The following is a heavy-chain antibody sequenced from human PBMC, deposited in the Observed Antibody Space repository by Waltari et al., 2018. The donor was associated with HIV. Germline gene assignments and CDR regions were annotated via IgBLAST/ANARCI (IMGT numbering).Heavy chain of an antibody. CDR2: IYYSGST. V-gene: IGHV4-39*01. J-gene: IGHJ5*02. Sequence: QLQLQESGPGLVKPSETLSLTCTVSGGSISSSSYYWGWIRQPPGKGLEWIGSIYYSGSTYYNPSLKSRVTISVDTSKNQFSLKLSSVTAADTAVYYCARLRSSGPNWFDPWGQGTLVTVSS. CDR1: GGSISSSSYY. CDR3: ARLRSSGPNWFDP. D-gene: IGHD3-22*01.